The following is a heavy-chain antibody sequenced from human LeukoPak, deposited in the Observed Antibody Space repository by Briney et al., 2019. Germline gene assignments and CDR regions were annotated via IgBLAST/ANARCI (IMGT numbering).Heavy chain of an antibody. CDR3: ASLTALASLGYYFDY. CDR2: IYYSGST. Sequence: SETLSLTCTVSGGSISSYYWSWIRQPPGKGLEWIGYIYYSGSTNYNPSLKSRVTISVDTSKIQFSLKLSSVTAADTAVYYCASLTALASLGYYFDYWGQGTLVTVSS. J-gene: IGHJ4*02. V-gene: IGHV4-59*08. CDR1: GGSISSYY. D-gene: IGHD5-12*01.